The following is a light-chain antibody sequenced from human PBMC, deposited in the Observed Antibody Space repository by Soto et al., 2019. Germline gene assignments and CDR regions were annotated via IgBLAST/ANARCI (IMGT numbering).Light chain of an antibody. V-gene: IGLV1-51*02. Sequence: QSVLTQPPSVSAAPGQTVTISCSGSSSNIGNNYVSWYQQLPGTAPKLLIYENNKRPSGIPDRFSGSKSGTSATLGNTGLQTGDEADYYCGTWDSSLSAGRVFGGGTKLTVL. J-gene: IGLJ2*01. CDR2: ENN. CDR3: GTWDSSLSAGRV. CDR1: SSNIGNNY.